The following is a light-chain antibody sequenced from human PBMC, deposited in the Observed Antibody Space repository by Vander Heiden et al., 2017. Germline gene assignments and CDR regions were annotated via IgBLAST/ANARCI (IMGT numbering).Light chain of an antibody. Sequence: EIVFTQSPATLSLSPGERATLSCRASQSVSSYLAWYQQKPGQAPRLLIYDASNRATGIPARFSGSGSGTDFTLTISSLEPEDFAVYYCQQHSNWLYTFGQGTKLEIK. V-gene: IGKV3-11*01. CDR1: QSVSSY. J-gene: IGKJ2*01. CDR3: QQHSNWLYT. CDR2: DAS.